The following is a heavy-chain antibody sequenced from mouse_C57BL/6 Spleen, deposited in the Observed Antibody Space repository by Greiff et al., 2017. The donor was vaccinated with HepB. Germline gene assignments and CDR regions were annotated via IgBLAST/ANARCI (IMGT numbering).Heavy chain of an antibody. D-gene: IGHD2-3*01. Sequence: QVQLQQSGPELVKPGASVKISCKASGYAFSSSWMNWVKQRPGKGLEWIGRIYRGDGDTNYNGKFKGKATLTADKSSSTAYMQLSSLTSEDSAVYFCARGLIYDGYDYFDYWGQGTTLTVSS. CDR2: IYRGDGDT. CDR3: ARGLIYDGYDYFDY. V-gene: IGHV1-82*01. J-gene: IGHJ2*01. CDR1: GYAFSSSW.